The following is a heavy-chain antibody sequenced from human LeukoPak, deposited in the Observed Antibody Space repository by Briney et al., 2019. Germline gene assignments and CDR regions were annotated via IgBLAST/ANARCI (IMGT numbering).Heavy chain of an antibody. J-gene: IGHJ1*01. V-gene: IGHV3-21*04. D-gene: IGHD3-16*01. Sequence: GGSLRLSCAASEFTFSSYAMSWVRQAPGKGLEWVSAISGSSSYIYYADSVKGRFTISRDNAKNSLYLQMNSLRAEDTAVYCCAKDDDWGRYKHWGQGTLVTVSS. CDR2: ISGSSSYI. CDR1: EFTFSSYA. CDR3: AKDDDWGRYKH.